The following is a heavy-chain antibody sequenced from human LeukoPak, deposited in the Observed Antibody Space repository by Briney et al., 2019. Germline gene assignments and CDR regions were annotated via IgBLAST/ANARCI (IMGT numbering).Heavy chain of an antibody. V-gene: IGHV3-30*02. Sequence: GGSLRLSCAASEFTFSSYGMHWVRQAPGKGLEWVAFIRYDGNSQYNADSVKGRFTISRDNSKNTLSLQMNSLRPEDTAVYYCAKDSPYYYSRGYYGLFFDYWGQGTLVTVSS. CDR3: AKDSPYYYSRGYYGLFFDY. CDR2: IRYDGNSQ. D-gene: IGHD3-22*01. J-gene: IGHJ4*02. CDR1: EFTFSSYG.